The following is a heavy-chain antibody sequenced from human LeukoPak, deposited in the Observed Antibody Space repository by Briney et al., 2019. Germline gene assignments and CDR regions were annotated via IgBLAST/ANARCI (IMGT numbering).Heavy chain of an antibody. D-gene: IGHD3-10*01. CDR1: GFTVSSNY. V-gene: IGHV3-53*01. CDR3: ARDASGVRGWAFDI. Sequence: GGSLRLSCAASGFTVSSNYMSWVRQAPGKGLEWVSVIYSGGSTYYADSVKGRFTISRDNSKNTLYLQMNSLRAEGTAVYYCARDASGVRGWAFDIWGQGTMVTVSS. J-gene: IGHJ3*02. CDR2: IYSGGST.